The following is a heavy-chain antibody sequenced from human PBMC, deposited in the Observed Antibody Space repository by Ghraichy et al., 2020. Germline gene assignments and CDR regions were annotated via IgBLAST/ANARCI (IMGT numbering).Heavy chain of an antibody. D-gene: IGHD3-10*01. CDR1: GASMSSNY. Sequence: SETLSLTCTVSGASMSSNYWNWIRQSPGKGLEWIGYIHYRGSTNYNPSLKSRVTISVDTSKNQFSVKLNSVTAADTAVYYCARDHDGSGRFFDNWGQGTRVIVSS. CDR3: ARDHDGSGRFFDN. CDR2: IHYRGST. V-gene: IGHV4-59*01. J-gene: IGHJ4*02.